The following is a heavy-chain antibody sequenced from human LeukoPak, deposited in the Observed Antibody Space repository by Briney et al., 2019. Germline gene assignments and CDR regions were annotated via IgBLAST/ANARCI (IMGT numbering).Heavy chain of an antibody. Sequence: GSLRLPCAASGFTFSSYWMHWVRQAPGKGLVWVSRIISDERSTTYADSVKGRFIISRGNAKNRLYLQMHSLRVDDTAVYYCVRDGGTVRDYWGQGTLVTVSS. D-gene: IGHD1-7*01. J-gene: IGHJ4*02. CDR3: VRDGGTVRDY. V-gene: IGHV3-74*03. CDR2: IISDERST. CDR1: GFTFSSYW.